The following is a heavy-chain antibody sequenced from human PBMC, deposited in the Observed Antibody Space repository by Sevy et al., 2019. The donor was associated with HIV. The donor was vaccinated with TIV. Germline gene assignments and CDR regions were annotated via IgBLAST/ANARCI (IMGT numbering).Heavy chain of an antibody. Sequence: GGSRRLSCAGYGFSFSDSDMHWVRHPTGKSLEWISSIGTLGDTFYADSVKGRFTISRDNAKSSLYLQMSNLRAGDTALYYCVRGLQTHCDRTACPLDHWGQGTLVTVS. CDR2: IGTLGDT. CDR1: GFSFSDSD. J-gene: IGHJ4*02. D-gene: IGHD2-21*01. CDR3: VRGLQTHCDRTACPLDH. V-gene: IGHV3-13*01.